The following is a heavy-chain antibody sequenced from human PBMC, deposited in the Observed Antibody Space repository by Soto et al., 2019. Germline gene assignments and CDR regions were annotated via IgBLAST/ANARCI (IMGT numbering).Heavy chain of an antibody. CDR2: ISYDGSNK. CDR1: GFTFSSYA. J-gene: IGHJ5*02. CDR3: ARARYSSSSGWGWFDR. V-gene: IGHV3-30-3*01. Sequence: QVQLVESGGGVVQPGRSLRLSCAASGFTFSSYAMHWVRQAPGKGLEWVAVISYDGSNKYYADSVKGRFTISRDNSKNXLYLQMKSVRAEDTAVYYFARARYSSSSGWGWFDRWGQGTLVTVSS. D-gene: IGHD6-6*01.